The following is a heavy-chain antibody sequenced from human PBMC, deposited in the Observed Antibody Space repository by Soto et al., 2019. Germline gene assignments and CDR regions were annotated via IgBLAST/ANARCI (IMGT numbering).Heavy chain of an antibody. CDR3: ARQSNTVTTYYYYYYMDV. J-gene: IGHJ6*03. CDR1: GYSFTSYW. D-gene: IGHD4-17*01. V-gene: IGHV5-51*01. Sequence: GESRKISCKGSGYSFTSYWIGWVRQMPGKGLEWMGIIYPGDSDTRYSPSFQGQVTISADKSISTAYLQWSSLKASDTAMYYCARQSNTVTTYYYYYYMDVWGKGTTVTVSS. CDR2: IYPGDSDT.